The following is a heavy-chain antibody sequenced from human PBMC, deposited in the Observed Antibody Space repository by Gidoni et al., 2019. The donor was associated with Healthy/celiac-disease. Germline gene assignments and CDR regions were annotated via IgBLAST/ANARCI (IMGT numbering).Heavy chain of an antibody. V-gene: IGHV4-31*03. Sequence: QVQLQESGPGLVKPSQTLSLTCTVSGGSISSGGYYWSWLRQHPGKGLEWIGYIYYSGSTYYNPSLKSRVTISVDTSKNQFSLKLSSVTAADTAVYYCARDSKRDYYDSSGYHYYYYYGMDVWGQGTTVTVSS. J-gene: IGHJ6*02. D-gene: IGHD3-22*01. CDR2: IYYSGST. CDR3: ARDSKRDYYDSSGYHYYYYYGMDV. CDR1: GGSISSGGYY.